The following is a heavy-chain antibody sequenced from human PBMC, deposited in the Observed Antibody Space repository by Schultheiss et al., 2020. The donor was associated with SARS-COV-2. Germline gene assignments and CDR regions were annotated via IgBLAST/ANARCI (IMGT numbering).Heavy chain of an antibody. CDR1: GFTFSDYY. D-gene: IGHD2-8*01. CDR3: ARVGSNDLERRYYYYGMDV. CDR2: ISSSGSTI. J-gene: IGHJ6*02. V-gene: IGHV3-11*01. Sequence: GESLKISCAASGFTFSDYYMSWIRQAPGKGLEWVSYISSSGSTIYYADSVKGRFTISRDNAKNSLYLQMNSLRAEDTAVYYCARVGSNDLERRYYYYGMDVWGQGTTVTVSS.